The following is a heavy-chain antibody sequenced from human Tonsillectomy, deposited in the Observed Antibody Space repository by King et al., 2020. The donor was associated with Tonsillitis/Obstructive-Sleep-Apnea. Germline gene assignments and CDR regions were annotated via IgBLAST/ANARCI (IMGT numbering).Heavy chain of an antibody. V-gene: IGHV3-23*04. CDR3: AKAPHYDFWSGYPSYYFDY. J-gene: IGHJ4*02. Sequence: VQLVESGGGLVQPGGSLRLSCAASGFTFSSYAMSWVRQAPGKGLEWVSAISGSGGSTYYADSVKGRFTISRDNSKNTLYLLMNSLRAEDTAVYYCAKAPHYDFWSGYPSYYFDYWGQGTLVTVSS. CDR1: GFTFSSYA. D-gene: IGHD3-3*01. CDR2: ISGSGGST.